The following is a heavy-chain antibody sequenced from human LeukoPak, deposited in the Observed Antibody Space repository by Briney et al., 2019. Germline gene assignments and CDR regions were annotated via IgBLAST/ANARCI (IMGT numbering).Heavy chain of an antibody. CDR1: GDSISSSSSY. D-gene: IGHD5-18*01. CDR3: AKEGGYSNGGLDY. V-gene: IGHV4-39*07. J-gene: IGHJ4*02. Sequence: SETLSLTCTVSGDSISSSSSYWGWIRQPPGKGLEWIGSIYYSGSTYYNPSLKSRVTISVDTSKNQFSLKLTSVTAADTAVYYCAKEGGYSNGGLDYWGQGTLVTVSS. CDR2: IYYSGST.